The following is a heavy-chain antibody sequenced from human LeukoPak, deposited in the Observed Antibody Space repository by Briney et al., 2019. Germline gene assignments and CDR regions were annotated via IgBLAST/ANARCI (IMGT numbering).Heavy chain of an antibody. V-gene: IGHV3-23*01. D-gene: IGHD2-8*02. Sequence: GGTLRLSCAASGFTVSSYGMTWVRQPPGKGLEWVSSIFPSGGEIHYADSVRGRFTISRDNSKSALSLQMNSLRAEDTAIYYCATYRQVLLPFESWGQGTLVTVSS. CDR2: IFPSGGEI. CDR3: ATYRQVLLPFES. CDR1: GFTVSSYG. J-gene: IGHJ4*02.